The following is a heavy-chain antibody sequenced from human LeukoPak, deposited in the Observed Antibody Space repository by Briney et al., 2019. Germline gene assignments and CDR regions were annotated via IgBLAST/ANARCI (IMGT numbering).Heavy chain of an antibody. Sequence: GASVKVSCKASGGTFSSYAISWVRQAPGQGLEWMGRIIPILGIANYAQKFQGRVTITADKSTSTAYMELSSLRSEDTAVYYCARGVGHSSGYYSSWGQGTLVTVSS. CDR1: GGTFSSYA. CDR2: IIPILGIA. V-gene: IGHV1-69*04. J-gene: IGHJ4*02. CDR3: ARGVGHSSGYYSS. D-gene: IGHD3-22*01.